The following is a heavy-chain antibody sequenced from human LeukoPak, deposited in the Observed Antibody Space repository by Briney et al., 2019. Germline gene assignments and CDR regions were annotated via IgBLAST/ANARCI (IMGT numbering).Heavy chain of an antibody. CDR2: ISGSGGST. D-gene: IGHD3-10*01. J-gene: IGHJ4*02. CDR3: ANCPQLWFREGGDY. V-gene: IGHV3-23*01. CDR1: GSTFSSYA. Sequence: PGGSLRLSCAASGSTFSSYAMSWVRQAPGKGLEWVSAISGSGGSTYYADSVKGRFTISRDNSKNTLYLQMNSLRAEDTAVYYCANCPQLWFREGGDYWGQGTLVTVSS.